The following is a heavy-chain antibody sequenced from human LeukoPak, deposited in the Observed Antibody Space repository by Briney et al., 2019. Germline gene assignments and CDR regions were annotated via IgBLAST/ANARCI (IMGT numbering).Heavy chain of an antibody. CDR2: IYTSGST. D-gene: IGHD2-2*02. CDR3: ARRICSSTSCYKAFDI. Sequence: SETLSLTCTVSGGSISSYYWSWIRQPPGKGLEWIGYIYTSGSTNYNPSLKSRVTISVDTSKNQFSLKLSSVTAADTAVYYCARRICSSTSCYKAFDIWGQGTMVTVSS. J-gene: IGHJ3*02. CDR1: GGSISSYY. V-gene: IGHV4-4*09.